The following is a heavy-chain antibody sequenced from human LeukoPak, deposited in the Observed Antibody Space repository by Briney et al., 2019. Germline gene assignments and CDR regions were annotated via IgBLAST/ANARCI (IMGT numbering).Heavy chain of an antibody. CDR2: IWYDGSNK. CDR1: GFTFSSYG. V-gene: IGHV3-33*01. J-gene: IGHJ4*02. CDR3: ARGVVVVPAAREGYFDY. Sequence: PGRSLRLSCAASGFTFSSYGMHWVRQAPGKGLEWVAVIWYDGSNKYYADSVKGRFTISRDNSKNTLYLKMNSLRAEDTAVYYCARGVVVVPAAREGYFDYWGQGTLVTVSS. D-gene: IGHD2-2*01.